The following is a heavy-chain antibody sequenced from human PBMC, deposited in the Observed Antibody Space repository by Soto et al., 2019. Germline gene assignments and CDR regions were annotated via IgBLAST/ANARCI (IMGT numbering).Heavy chain of an antibody. Sequence: EAQLVESGEGLVQPGRSLRLSCAGSGFIFDDFAIHWVRQAPGKGLEWVSGISWNSDSIGYEDSVKGRFTISRDNAKNALYLQMNSLRVEDTALYYCTKVGGLYDFWSGPLHFDLWGQGTLVTVSS. D-gene: IGHD3-3*01. CDR2: ISWNSDSI. CDR1: GFIFDDFA. V-gene: IGHV3-9*01. CDR3: TKVGGLYDFWSGPLHFDL. J-gene: IGHJ4*02.